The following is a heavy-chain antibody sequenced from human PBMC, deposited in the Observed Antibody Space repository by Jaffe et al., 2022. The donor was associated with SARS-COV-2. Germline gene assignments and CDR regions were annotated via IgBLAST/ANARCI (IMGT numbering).Heavy chain of an antibody. J-gene: IGHJ4*02. V-gene: IGHV3-30-3*01. CDR2: LSHDGRNK. CDR3: AADYFEAGGRGH. Sequence: QVQLVESGGGVVQPGRSLRLTCEASGFALSNYKIHWVRQAPGKGLEWVASLSHDGRNKYYADSVKGRFTISRDNSKNTLYLQMNSLRAEDTALYYCAADYFEAGGRGHWGQGTLVIVSS. D-gene: IGHD2-8*02. CDR1: GFALSNYK.